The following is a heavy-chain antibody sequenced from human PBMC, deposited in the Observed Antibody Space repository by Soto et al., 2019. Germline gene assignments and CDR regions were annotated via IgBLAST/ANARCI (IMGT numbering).Heavy chain of an antibody. CDR3: ARDGVAEIDY. Sequence: EVQLVESGGGLVQPGGSLRLSCAASGFTFSGYNMNWVRQAPGKGLEWVSYISSISSTIYYADSVKGRFTISRDNAKNSLYLQLNSLRDEDTAVYYCARDGVAEIDYWGQGTLVTVSA. D-gene: IGHD2-15*01. J-gene: IGHJ4*02. CDR1: GFTFSGYN. CDR2: ISSISSTI. V-gene: IGHV3-48*02.